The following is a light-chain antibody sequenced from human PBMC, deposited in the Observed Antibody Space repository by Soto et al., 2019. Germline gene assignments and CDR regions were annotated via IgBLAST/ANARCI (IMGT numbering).Light chain of an antibody. Sequence: QSALTQPASVSGSPGQSITISCTGTSRDVGGYNYVSWYQQHPGKAPTLMIYDVSNRPSGVSNRFSGSKSGNTASLTISGLQAEDEADYYCSSYTSSSIVVFGGGTKLTVL. J-gene: IGLJ2*01. CDR1: SRDVGGYNY. CDR3: SSYTSSSIVV. CDR2: DVS. V-gene: IGLV2-14*01.